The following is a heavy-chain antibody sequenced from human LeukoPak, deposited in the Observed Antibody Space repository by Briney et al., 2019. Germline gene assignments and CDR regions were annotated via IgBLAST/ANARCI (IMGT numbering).Heavy chain of an antibody. CDR2: ISSSGTTI. Sequence: GGSLRPSCAASGFIFSDYYMNWIRQAPGKGLEWVSYISSSGTTIYYADSVKGRFTMSRDNAKNSLYLQMNSLRAEDTAVYYCAREITPYYYIDVWGKGTTVTVSS. CDR3: AREITPYYYIDV. CDR1: GFIFSDYY. J-gene: IGHJ6*03. V-gene: IGHV3-11*04. D-gene: IGHD3-16*01.